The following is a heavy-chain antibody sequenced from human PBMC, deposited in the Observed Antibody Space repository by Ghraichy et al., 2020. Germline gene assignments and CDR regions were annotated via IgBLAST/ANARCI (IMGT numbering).Heavy chain of an antibody. V-gene: IGHV4-34*01. Sequence: SETLSLTCAVYGGSFSGYYGSWIRQPPGKGLEWIGEINHSGSTNYNPSLKSRVTISVETSKNQFSLKLSSVTAADTAVYYCARGRRVRIYESSRFGPRGGYYYGMDVWGQGTTVTVSS. CDR1: GGSFSGYY. CDR2: INHSGST. CDR3: ARGRRVRIYESSRFGPRGGYYYGMDV. J-gene: IGHJ6*02. D-gene: IGHD3-22*01.